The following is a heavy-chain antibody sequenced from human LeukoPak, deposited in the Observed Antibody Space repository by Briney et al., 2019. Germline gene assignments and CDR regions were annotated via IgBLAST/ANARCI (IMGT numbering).Heavy chain of an antibody. Sequence: SETLSLTCTVSGGSISSHYWSWIRQPPGKGLEWIGYIYYSGSTNYNPSLKSRVTISVDTSKNQFSLKLSPVTAADTAVYYCARGYDFWSGHMDVWGKGTTVTVSS. V-gene: IGHV4-59*11. CDR2: IYYSGST. J-gene: IGHJ6*03. CDR3: ARGYDFWSGHMDV. D-gene: IGHD3-3*01. CDR1: GGSISSHY.